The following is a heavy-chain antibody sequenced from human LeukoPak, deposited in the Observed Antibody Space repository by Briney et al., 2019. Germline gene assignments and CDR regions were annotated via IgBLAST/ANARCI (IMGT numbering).Heavy chain of an antibody. V-gene: IGHV4-39*01. J-gene: IGHJ5*02. D-gene: IGHD6-13*01. CDR1: GDSISNSRYY. CDR2: IYYGGST. CDR3: ARQVLGSSSWYWLDP. Sequence: SETLSLTCTVSGDSISNSRYYWGWIRQPPGKGLDWIASIYYGGSTFYNPSLKSRVTISVDTSKNQFSLTLSSVTAADTAVYYCARQVLGSSSWYWLDPWGQGTLVTVSS.